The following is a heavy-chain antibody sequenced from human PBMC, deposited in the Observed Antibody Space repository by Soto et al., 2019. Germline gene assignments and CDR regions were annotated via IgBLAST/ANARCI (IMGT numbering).Heavy chain of an antibody. Sequence: SVKVSCKASGFTFTSSAMQWVRQARGQRLEWIGWIVVGSGNTNYAQKFQERVTITRDMSTSTAYMELGSLRSEDTAVYYCAADLSGGYYYMDVWGKGTTVTAP. CDR1: GFTFTSSA. CDR3: AADLSGGYYYMDV. J-gene: IGHJ6*03. CDR2: IVVGSGNT. V-gene: IGHV1-58*02. D-gene: IGHD1-26*01.